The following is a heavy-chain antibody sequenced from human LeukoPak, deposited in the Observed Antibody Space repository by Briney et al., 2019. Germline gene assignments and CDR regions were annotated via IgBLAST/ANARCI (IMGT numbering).Heavy chain of an antibody. J-gene: IGHJ6*04. CDR2: IYASGST. Sequence: QTLSLTCTVSGGSISSGNHYWGRIRQPAGKGLEWIGRIYASGSTDYNPSLKSRVIISIDTSKNQFSLKLSSVIAADTAVYYYARKGDVWGKGTTVTVSS. CDR3: ARKGDV. V-gene: IGHV4-61*02. CDR1: GGSISSGNHY.